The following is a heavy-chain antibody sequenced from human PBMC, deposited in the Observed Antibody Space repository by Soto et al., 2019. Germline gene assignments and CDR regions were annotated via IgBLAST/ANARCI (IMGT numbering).Heavy chain of an antibody. V-gene: IGHV4-59*12. Sequence: SETLSLTCTVSGGSISSYYWSWIRQPPGKGLEWIGYIYYSGSTYYNPSLKSRVTISVDTSKNQFSLKLSSVTAADTAVYYCARGSPMVYADPTHTPNWFDPWGQGALVTVSS. J-gene: IGHJ5*02. CDR2: IYYSGST. CDR3: ARGSPMVYADPTHTPNWFDP. CDR1: GGSISSYY. D-gene: IGHD2-8*01.